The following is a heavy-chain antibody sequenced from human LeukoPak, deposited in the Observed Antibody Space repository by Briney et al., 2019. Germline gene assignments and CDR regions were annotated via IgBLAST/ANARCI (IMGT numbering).Heavy chain of an antibody. V-gene: IGHV1-18*01. Sequence: ASVKVSCKASGYTFTGYGISWVRQAPGQGLEWMGWISAYNGNTNYAQKLQGRVTMTTDTSTSTAYMELRSLRSDDTAVYYCARDYSSSWSVYFDYWGQGTLVTVSS. J-gene: IGHJ4*02. CDR1: GYTFTGYG. D-gene: IGHD6-13*01. CDR3: ARDYSSSWSVYFDY. CDR2: ISAYNGNT.